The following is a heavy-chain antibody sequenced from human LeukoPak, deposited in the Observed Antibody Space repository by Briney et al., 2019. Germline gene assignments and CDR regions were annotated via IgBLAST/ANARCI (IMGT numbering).Heavy chain of an antibody. CDR3: ARVTTVTEGAFDI. CDR2: INHSGST. J-gene: IGHJ3*02. Sequence: SETLSLXCAVYGGSFSGYYWSWIRPPPGKGLEWIGEINHSGSTNYNPSLKSRVTISVDTSKNQFSLKLSSVTAADMAVYYCARVTTVTEGAFDIWGQGTMVTVSS. V-gene: IGHV4-34*01. D-gene: IGHD4-17*01. CDR1: GGSFSGYY.